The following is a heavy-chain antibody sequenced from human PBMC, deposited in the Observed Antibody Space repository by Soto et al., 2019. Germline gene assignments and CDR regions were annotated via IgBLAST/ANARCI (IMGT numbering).Heavy chain of an antibody. CDR2: IDPSDSYT. J-gene: IGHJ6*02. CDR3: ARLCAGPYYYYGMDV. CDR1: GYSFTSYW. Sequence: GESLKISCKGSGYSFTSYWISWVRQMPGKGLEWMGRIDPSDSYTNYSPSFQGHVTISADKSISTAYLQWSSLKASDTAMYYCARLCAGPYYYYGMDVWGQGTTVTVSS. V-gene: IGHV5-10-1*01. D-gene: IGHD1-1*01.